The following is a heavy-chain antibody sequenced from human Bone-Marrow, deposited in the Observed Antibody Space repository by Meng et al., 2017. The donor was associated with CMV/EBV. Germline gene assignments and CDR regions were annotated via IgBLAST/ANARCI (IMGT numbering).Heavy chain of an antibody. D-gene: IGHD6-6*01. CDR1: GFAFSSYS. V-gene: IGHV3-48*04. J-gene: IGHJ4*02. Sequence: GGSLRLSCAASGFAFSSYSINWVRQAPGKGLEWVSYISSSSSTTYYADSVEGRFTISRDNAKNSLYLQMNSLRAEDTAVYYCARVGLRQLVLSHFDYWVQGTLVTVSS. CDR2: ISSSSSTT. CDR3: ARVGLRQLVLSHFDY.